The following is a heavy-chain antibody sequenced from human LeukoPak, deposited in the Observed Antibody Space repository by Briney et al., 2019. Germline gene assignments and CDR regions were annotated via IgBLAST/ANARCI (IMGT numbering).Heavy chain of an antibody. CDR1: GYSFTSYW. J-gene: IGHJ6*02. CDR3: ARVGYGPAPYYYYGMGV. CDR2: IYPGDSDT. D-gene: IGHD5-18*01. Sequence: GESLKISCKGSGYSFTSYWIGWVRQMPGKGLEWMGIIYPGDSDTRYSPSFQGQVTISADKSISTAYLQWSSLKASDTAMHYCARVGYGPAPYYYYGMGVWGQGTTVTVSS. V-gene: IGHV5-51*01.